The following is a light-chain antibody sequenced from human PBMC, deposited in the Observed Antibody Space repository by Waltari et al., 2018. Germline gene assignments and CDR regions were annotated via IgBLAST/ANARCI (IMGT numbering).Light chain of an antibody. V-gene: IGKV1-39*01. Sequence: DIQMTQSPSSLSASVGDRAIITCRASQNINNYLNWYQQKPGKAPKLLIYASSNLQGGVPSRFSGDGAWTDFTLTISTLQPEDFATYYCQQSSSSPITFGPGTKVDVK. CDR3: QQSSSSPIT. CDR2: ASS. J-gene: IGKJ3*01. CDR1: QNINNY.